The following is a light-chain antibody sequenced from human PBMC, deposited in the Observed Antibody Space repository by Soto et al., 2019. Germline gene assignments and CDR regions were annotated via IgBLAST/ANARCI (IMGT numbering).Light chain of an antibody. CDR1: QTIDSY. CDR2: AAS. J-gene: IGKJ2*01. Sequence: EIQMTQSPSSLSSSVGERVTITCRASQTIDSYLKWCQQNPGNAPKLLIYAASTWQNGVPSRFSGSGSGTDFTLTISSLEPEDFATYYCQQSNGIPYTFGQGTNLEIK. CDR3: QQSNGIPYT. V-gene: IGKV1-39*01.